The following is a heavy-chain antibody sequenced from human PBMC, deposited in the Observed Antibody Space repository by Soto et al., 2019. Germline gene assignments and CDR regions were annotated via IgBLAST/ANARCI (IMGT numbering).Heavy chain of an antibody. CDR3: AGSSSWPYNWFDP. D-gene: IGHD6-13*01. V-gene: IGHV4-59*01. CDR2: IYYSGST. CDR1: GGSISNYY. Sequence: PSETLSLTCTVSGGSISNYYWSWIRQPPGKGLEWIGYIYYSGSTNYNPSLKSRVTISVDTSKNQFSLKLSSVTAADTAVYYCAGSSSWPYNWFDPWGQGTLVTVSS. J-gene: IGHJ5*02.